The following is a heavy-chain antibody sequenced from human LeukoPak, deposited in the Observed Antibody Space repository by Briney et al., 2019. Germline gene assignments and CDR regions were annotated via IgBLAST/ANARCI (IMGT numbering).Heavy chain of an antibody. CDR2: INHSGST. J-gene: IGHJ6*02. CDR3: ARARRTYYYGSGSHTYYYYGMDV. V-gene: IGHV4-34*01. Sequence: SETLSLTCAVYGGSFSGYYWSWIRQPPGKGLEWIGEINHSGSTNYNPSLKSRVTISVGTSKNQFSLKLSSVTAADTAVYYCARARRTYYYGSGSHTYYYYGMDVWGQGTTVTVSS. D-gene: IGHD3-10*01. CDR1: GGSFSGYY.